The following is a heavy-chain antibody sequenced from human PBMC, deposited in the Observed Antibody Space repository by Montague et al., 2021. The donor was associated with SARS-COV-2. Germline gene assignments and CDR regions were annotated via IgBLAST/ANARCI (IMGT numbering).Heavy chain of an antibody. V-gene: IGHV3-33*08. Sequence: SLRLSCAASGFTFSSYDMHWVRQVPGKGLEWVAVISYDGSNQYYGDSVKGRFTISRDNSKNTLYLQMSSLRAEDTAVYYCARGVRYFGSGGWSFYYYGVDVWGQGTTVTVSS. CDR2: ISYDGSNQ. CDR3: ARGVRYFGSGGWSFYYYGVDV. J-gene: IGHJ6*02. D-gene: IGHD3-10*01. CDR1: GFTFSSYD.